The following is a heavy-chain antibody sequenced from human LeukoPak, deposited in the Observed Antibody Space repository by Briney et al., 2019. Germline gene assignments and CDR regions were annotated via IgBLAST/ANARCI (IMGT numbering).Heavy chain of an antibody. D-gene: IGHD3-3*01. CDR3: ARLRAYDFWSAP. Sequence: NTSETLSLTCTVSGGSISSSRYYWGWIRQPPGKGLEWIGSIYYSWSTYYNPSLKSRVTISVDTSKNQFSLKLSSVTAADTAVYYCARLRAYDFWSAPWGQGTLVTVSS. CDR1: GGSISSSRYY. CDR2: IYYSWST. J-gene: IGHJ5*02. V-gene: IGHV4-39*01.